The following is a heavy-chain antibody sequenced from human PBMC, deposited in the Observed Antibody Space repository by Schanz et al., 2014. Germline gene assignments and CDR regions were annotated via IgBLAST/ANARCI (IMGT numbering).Heavy chain of an antibody. J-gene: IGHJ6*02. CDR2: ISYDGRHK. V-gene: IGHV3-30*18. CDR3: AKDDTQVNGMDV. CDR1: GFTFSGYG. Sequence: QVQLVESGGGGVQPGRSLRLSCAASGFTFSGYGMHWVRQAPGKGLEWVAIISYDGRHKNYADSVKGRFTISRDNSKNTLHLQMNSLRVEDTAVYYCAKDDTQVNGMDVWGQGTTVTVSS.